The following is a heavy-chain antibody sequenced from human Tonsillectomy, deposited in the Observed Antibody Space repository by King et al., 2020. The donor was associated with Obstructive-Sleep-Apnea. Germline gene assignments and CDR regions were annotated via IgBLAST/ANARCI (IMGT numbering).Heavy chain of an antibody. V-gene: IGHV1-8*01. CDR3: ARGTRTFDI. CDR2: MNPNSGKT. CDR1: GYTFPSYD. Sequence: VQLVESGAEVKKPGASLKFSCKASGYTFPSYDINWGRQATGQGLEWMGWMNPNSGKTGYAQKFQGRVTMTRNTSISTAYMELTSLRSEDTAVYYCARGTRTFDIWGQGTMVTVSS. D-gene: IGHD1/OR15-1a*01. J-gene: IGHJ3*02.